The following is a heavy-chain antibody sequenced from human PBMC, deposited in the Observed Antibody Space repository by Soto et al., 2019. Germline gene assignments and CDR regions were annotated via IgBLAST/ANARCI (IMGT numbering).Heavy chain of an antibody. CDR1: GYTFTSYY. CDR2: IDPSGGST. D-gene: IGHD3-10*01. CDR3: AGGGITMVRLHDYYGMDV. J-gene: IGHJ6*02. V-gene: IGHV1-46*01. Sequence: ASVKVSCKASGYTFTSYYMHWVRQAPGQGLEWMGIIDPSGGSTSYAQKFQGRVTMTRDTSTSTVYMELSSLRSEDTAVYYCAGGGITMVRLHDYYGMDVWGQGTTVTVSS.